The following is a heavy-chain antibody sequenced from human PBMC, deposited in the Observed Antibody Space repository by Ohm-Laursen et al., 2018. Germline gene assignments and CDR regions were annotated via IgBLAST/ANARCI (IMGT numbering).Heavy chain of an antibody. CDR2: IYYSGTT. Sequence: SDTLSLTCTVSGGSISSGTYYWGWIRQPPGKGLEWIGTIYYSGTTYYNPSLKSRVTISVDTSKNQFSLKVSSVTAADTAVYYFARLAGGLPSQYFFDYWGQGTLATVSS. CDR1: GGSISSGTYY. J-gene: IGHJ4*02. D-gene: IGHD3-10*01. V-gene: IGHV4-39*01. CDR3: ARLAGGLPSQYFFDY.